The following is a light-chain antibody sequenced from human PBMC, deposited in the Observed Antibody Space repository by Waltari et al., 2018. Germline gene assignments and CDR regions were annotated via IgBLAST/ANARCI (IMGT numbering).Light chain of an antibody. CDR3: HKYNNYPLT. Sequence: DIQMTQSPSTLSASVGDRSTITCRAIQSISVRLAWYQQKPGRAPTLLLYKASTLESGVPSRFSGSGSDREFTLTISSLQPDDSATYYCHKYNNYPLTFGGGTKVEV. CDR1: QSISVR. J-gene: IGKJ4*01. V-gene: IGKV1-5*03. CDR2: KAS.